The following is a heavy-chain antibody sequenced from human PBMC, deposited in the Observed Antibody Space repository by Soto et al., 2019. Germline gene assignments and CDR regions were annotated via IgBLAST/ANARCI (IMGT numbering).Heavy chain of an antibody. V-gene: IGHV4-4*02. CDR2: IYHSGNT. CDR1: GDSISSSNW. Sequence: PSETLSLTCAVSGDSISSSNWWNWVRQPPGKGLEWIGKIYHSGNTNYNPSLKSRVTISVDKSKNQFSLKLSSVTAADTAVYSCARGLYYFDYWGQGTLVTVSS. J-gene: IGHJ4*02. CDR3: ARGLYYFDY.